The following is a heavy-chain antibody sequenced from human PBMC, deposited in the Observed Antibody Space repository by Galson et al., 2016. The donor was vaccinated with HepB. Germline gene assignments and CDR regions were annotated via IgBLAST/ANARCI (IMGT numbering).Heavy chain of an antibody. Sequence: TLSLTCTVSGGSISSGGYYWSWIRQHPGKGLEWIGYIYYTGSTNYNPSLKSRVTISVGTSKNHFSLNVTSMTAADTAVYYCARTGAIKSGNRFPEYWGQGTLVTVSS. V-gene: IGHV4-31*03. CDR2: IYYTGST. CDR1: GGSISSGGYY. CDR3: ARTGAIKSGNRFPEY. J-gene: IGHJ4*02. D-gene: IGHD1-26*01.